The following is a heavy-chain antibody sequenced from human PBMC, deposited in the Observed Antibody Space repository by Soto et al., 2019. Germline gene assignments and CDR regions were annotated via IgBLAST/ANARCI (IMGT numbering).Heavy chain of an antibody. CDR2: NDGGNGRT. V-gene: IGHV1-3*01. Sequence: QVQVVQSGAEVKKPGDSVKVSCGASGYTFTGHAIHWVRQAPGQSLEWMGWNDGGNGRTQYAQRFQGRVTLTRDTSAITAYMELRSLTSEDTAVYYCAREAGRTGDLDYWGQGTLVTVSS. J-gene: IGHJ4*02. D-gene: IGHD7-27*01. CDR3: AREAGRTGDLDY. CDR1: GYTFTGHA.